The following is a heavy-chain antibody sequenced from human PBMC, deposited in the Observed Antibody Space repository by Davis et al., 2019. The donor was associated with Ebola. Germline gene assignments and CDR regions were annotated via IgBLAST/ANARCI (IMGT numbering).Heavy chain of an antibody. V-gene: IGHV3-23*01. CDR2: ISGSGGST. J-gene: IGHJ6*04. CDR1: GFTFSSYA. Sequence: GESLKISCAASGFTFSSYAMSWVRQAPGKGLEWVSVISGSGGSTNSADSVKGRFTISRDNSKNTLYLQMNSLRAEDTAVYYCAKDSYGGGEGMDVWGKGTTVTVSS. CDR3: AKDSYGGGEGMDV. D-gene: IGHD3-10*01.